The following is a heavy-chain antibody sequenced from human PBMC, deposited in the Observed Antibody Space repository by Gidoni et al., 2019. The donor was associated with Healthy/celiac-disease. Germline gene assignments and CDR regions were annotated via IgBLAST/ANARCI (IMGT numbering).Heavy chain of an antibody. CDR1: CGTFSSYA. J-gene: IGHJ3*02. Sequence: QVHLVQSGAEVTKPGSSVHVSCKASCGTFSSYAISWVRQAPGPGLEWMGGIIPIFGTANYAQKFQGRVTITADESTSTAYMELSSLRSEDTAVYYCARSYGDQGAFDIWGQGTMVTVSS. V-gene: IGHV1-69*01. CDR2: IIPIFGTA. CDR3: ARSYGDQGAFDI. D-gene: IGHD2-21*01.